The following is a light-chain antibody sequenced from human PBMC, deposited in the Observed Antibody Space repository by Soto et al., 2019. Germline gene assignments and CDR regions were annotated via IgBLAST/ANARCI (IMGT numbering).Light chain of an antibody. CDR2: AAS. CDR1: QSISSY. V-gene: IGKV1-39*01. J-gene: IGKJ1*01. Sequence: DIQMTQSPSSLSASVGDRVTITCRAIQSISSYLNWYQQKPGKAPKLLIYAASSLQSGVPSRFSGSGSGTDITLTISSLQPEDFAAYYCQQSYSTPRTFGQGTKVDIK. CDR3: QQSYSTPRT.